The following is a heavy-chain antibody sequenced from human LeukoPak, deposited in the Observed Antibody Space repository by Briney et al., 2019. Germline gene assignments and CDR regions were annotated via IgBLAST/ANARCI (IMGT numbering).Heavy chain of an antibody. J-gene: IGHJ4*02. D-gene: IGHD2-2*01. CDR2: FDPEDGET. V-gene: IGHV1-24*01. Sequence: ASVKVSCKVSGYTLTELSMHWVRQAPGKGLEWMGGFDPEDGETIYAQKFQGRVTMTEDTSTDTAYMELSSLRSEDTAVYYCATGVPAAQGRDYRGQGTLVTVSS. CDR1: GYTLTELS. CDR3: ATGVPAAQGRDY.